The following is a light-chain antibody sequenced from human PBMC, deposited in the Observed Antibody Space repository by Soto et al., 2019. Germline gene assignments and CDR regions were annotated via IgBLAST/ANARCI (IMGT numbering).Light chain of an antibody. CDR3: APSRSANTLVV. Sequence: QSALAQPASVSGSPGQSITISCTGTSRDIGNYNYVSWYQHHPGKAPKLMIYEVTSRPSGVSDRFSGSKSGMTASLTISGLQPEDEADHFCAPSRSANTLVVFGTGTKVTVL. CDR2: EVT. V-gene: IGLV2-14*01. CDR1: SRDIGNYNY. J-gene: IGLJ1*01.